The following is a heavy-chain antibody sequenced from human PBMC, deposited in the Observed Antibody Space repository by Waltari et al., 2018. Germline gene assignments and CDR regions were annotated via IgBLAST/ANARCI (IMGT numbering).Heavy chain of an antibody. CDR1: GTSVNSYF. CDR2: ARHTGIT. J-gene: IGHJ3*01. Sequence: QVQLQESGPGLVKPSETLSLTCTVSGTSVNSYFWNWIRQSPGKGLEWIAYARHTGITKYNPSPMGRVTTSVATSKNHFSLRLTSVTAADTAVYYCASWESDWRAFRVWGQGTMVTVSS. D-gene: IGHD3-16*01. V-gene: IGHV4-59*08. CDR3: ASWESDWRAFRV.